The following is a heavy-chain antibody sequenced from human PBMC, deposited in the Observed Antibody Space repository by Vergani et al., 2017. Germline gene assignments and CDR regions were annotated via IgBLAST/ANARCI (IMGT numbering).Heavy chain of an antibody. J-gene: IGHJ4*02. CDR3: ARDKGLDWSIDY. Sequence: QLQLQESGPGLVKPSETLSLTCTVSGGSISSSSYYWGWIRQPPGKGLEWIGSIYYSGSTYYNPSLKSRVTISVDTSKNQFSLKLSSVTAADTAVYYCARDKGLDWSIDYWGQGTLVTVSS. V-gene: IGHV4-39*07. CDR2: IYYSGST. D-gene: IGHD3-9*01. CDR1: GGSISSSSYY.